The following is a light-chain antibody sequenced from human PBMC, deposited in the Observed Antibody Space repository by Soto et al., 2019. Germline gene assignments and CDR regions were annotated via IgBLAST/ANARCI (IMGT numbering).Light chain of an antibody. J-gene: IGKJ4*01. CDR1: QDISNY. CDR3: QKYSHAPLT. Sequence: DIHMTQSPSSLSASVVDRVTVTFQASQDISNYLNWYQHKPGKAPKLLIYAASSLQSGVPSRFSGSGSGTDFTLTISSLQPDDAATYYCQKYSHAPLTFGGGTKVDIK. V-gene: IGKV1-27*01. CDR2: AAS.